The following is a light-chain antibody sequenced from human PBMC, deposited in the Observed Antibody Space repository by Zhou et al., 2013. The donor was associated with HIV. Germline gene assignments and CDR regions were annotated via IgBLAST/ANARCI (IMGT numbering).Light chain of an antibody. Sequence: IVLTQSPGTLSLSPGERATFSCRASQIVRAAYVAWYQQKVGQAPRLLIYTASSRAPGIPDRFSGSGSGTDFTLTISRLEPEDFGVYYCQQYGTSTPVTFGQGTRLEIK. CDR2: TAS. CDR3: QQYGTSTPVT. J-gene: IGKJ5*01. CDR1: QIVRAAY. V-gene: IGKV3-20*01.